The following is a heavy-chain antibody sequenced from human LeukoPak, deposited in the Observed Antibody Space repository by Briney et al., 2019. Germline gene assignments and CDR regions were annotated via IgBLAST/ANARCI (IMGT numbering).Heavy chain of an antibody. D-gene: IGHD3-10*01. V-gene: IGHV4-4*07. CDR3: SRGAYGSGTAGSFDY. Sequence: SETLSLTCTVSGASISSNYWSWIRPPAGEGLEWIGRISTSGSSNYNPSLKSRATISLDTPKNPFSLNQNAVTAADTAVYYCSRGAYGSGTAGSFDYWGQGTLVTVSS. CDR2: ISTSGSS. CDR1: GASISSNY. J-gene: IGHJ4*02.